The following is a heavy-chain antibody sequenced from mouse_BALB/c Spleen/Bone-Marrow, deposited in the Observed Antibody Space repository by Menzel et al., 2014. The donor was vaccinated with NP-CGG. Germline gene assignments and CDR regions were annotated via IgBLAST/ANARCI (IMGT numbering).Heavy chain of an antibody. J-gene: IGHJ4*01. CDR2: ISNGGGST. Sequence: EVQVVESGGGLVQPGGSLKLSCATSGFTFSDYYMYWVRQTPEKRLEWVAYISNGGGSTYYPYTVKGRFTISRDNAKNTLYLQMSRLKSEDTAMYYCARQDYSYYYAMDYWGQGTSVTVSS. D-gene: IGHD2-13*01. V-gene: IGHV5-12*02. CDR3: ARQDYSYYYAMDY. CDR1: GFTFSDYY.